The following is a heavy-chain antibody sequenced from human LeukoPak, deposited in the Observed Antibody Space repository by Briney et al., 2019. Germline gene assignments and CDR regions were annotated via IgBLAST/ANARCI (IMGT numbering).Heavy chain of an antibody. CDR2: IKQDGSEI. CDR1: GFFFNSYW. V-gene: IGHV3-7*03. CDR3: ARGRDVDF. Sequence: GSLRLSCATSGFFFNSYWLTWVRQAPGMGLEWVANIKQDGSEIYYVDSVKGRFIISRDNAKNSLYLEMNSLRVEDTAIYYCARGRDVDFWGQGTLVTVSS. J-gene: IGHJ4*02.